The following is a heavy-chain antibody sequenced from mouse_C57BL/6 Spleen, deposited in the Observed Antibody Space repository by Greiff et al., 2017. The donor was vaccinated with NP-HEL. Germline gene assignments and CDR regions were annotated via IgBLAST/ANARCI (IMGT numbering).Heavy chain of an antibody. CDR1: GFTFTDYY. Sequence: VQLKQSGGGLVQPGGSLSLSCAASGFTFTDYYMSWVRQPPGKALEWLGFIRNKANGYTTEYSASVKGRFTISRDNSQSILYLQMNALRAEDSATYYCARYLLTGLYFDYWGQGTTLTVSS. CDR3: ARYLLTGLYFDY. CDR2: IRNKANGYTT. V-gene: IGHV7-3*01. J-gene: IGHJ2*01. D-gene: IGHD4-1*01.